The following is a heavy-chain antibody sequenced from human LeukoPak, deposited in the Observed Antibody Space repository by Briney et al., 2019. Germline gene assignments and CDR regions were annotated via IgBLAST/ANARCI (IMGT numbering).Heavy chain of an antibody. D-gene: IGHD3-10*01. V-gene: IGHV3-30*18. J-gene: IGHJ1*01. Sequence: GGSLRLSCAASGFTFSSYGMHWVRQAPGKGLEWVAVISYDGSNKYYADSVKGRFTISRDNSKNTLYLQMNSLRAEDTAVYYCAKDRGSSPPRAFGEYVYFQHWGQGTLVTVSS. CDR1: GFTFSSYG. CDR2: ISYDGSNK. CDR3: AKDRGSSPPRAFGEYVYFQH.